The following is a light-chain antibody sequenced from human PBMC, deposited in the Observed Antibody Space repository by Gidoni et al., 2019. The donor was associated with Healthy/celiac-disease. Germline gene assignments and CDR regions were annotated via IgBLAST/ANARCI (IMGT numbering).Light chain of an antibody. CDR3: LQDYNYPRT. J-gene: IGKJ1*01. Sequence: AIQMTQSPSSLSASVGDRVTITCRASQGIRNDLGWYQQKPGKAPTLLIYAASSLQSGVPSRCSGSGSGTDFTLTISSLQPEDFATYYCLQDYNYPRTFGQGTKVEIK. CDR2: AAS. V-gene: IGKV1-6*01. CDR1: QGIRND.